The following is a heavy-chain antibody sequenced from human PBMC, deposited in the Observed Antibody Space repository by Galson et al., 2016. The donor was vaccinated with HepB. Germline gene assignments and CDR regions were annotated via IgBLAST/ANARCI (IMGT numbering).Heavy chain of an antibody. J-gene: IGHJ4*02. CDR1: QFTFSNYA. D-gene: IGHD4-17*01. CDR3: ARGVYGDHGWFDY. V-gene: IGHV3-66*02. CDR2: IYSGGTT. Sequence: SLRLSCAASQFTFSNYAMAWVRQSPGKGLEYVSVIYSGGTTYYAAAVKGRFTISSDNSKNTLFLQMNTLRAEETAVYYCARGVYGDHGWFDYWGQGTLVTVSS.